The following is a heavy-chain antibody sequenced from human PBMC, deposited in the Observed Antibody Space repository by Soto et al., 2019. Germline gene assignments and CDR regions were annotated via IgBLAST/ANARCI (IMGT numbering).Heavy chain of an antibody. CDR2: IYYSGST. Sequence: SETLSLTCTVSGGSVSSGSYYWSWIRQPPGKGLEWIGYIYYSGSTNYNPSLKSRVTISVDTSKNQFSLKLSSVTAADTAVYYCARDADFWSGYPSYYYYGMDVWGQGTTVTVSS. CDR1: GGSVSSGSYY. CDR3: ARDADFWSGYPSYYYYGMDV. J-gene: IGHJ6*02. V-gene: IGHV4-61*01. D-gene: IGHD3-3*01.